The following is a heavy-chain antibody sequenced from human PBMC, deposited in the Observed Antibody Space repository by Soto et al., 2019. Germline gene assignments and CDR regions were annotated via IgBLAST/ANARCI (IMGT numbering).Heavy chain of an antibody. V-gene: IGHV4-34*01. D-gene: IGHD3-9*01. CDR3: ACARQDILTGPSWVWYFEL. Sequence: VQLQQWCAGPLRPLEPLALTCGVSGCYVRGDYFDWIRQSPGKGLEWIGEINDRGSINYNPSLKSPVRISGDTSKNHYSLHRRSVTAGDTAGYYFACARQDILTGPSWVWYFELRGRGTLVNVSS. CDR1: GCYVRGDY. CDR2: INDRGSI. J-gene: IGHJ2*01.